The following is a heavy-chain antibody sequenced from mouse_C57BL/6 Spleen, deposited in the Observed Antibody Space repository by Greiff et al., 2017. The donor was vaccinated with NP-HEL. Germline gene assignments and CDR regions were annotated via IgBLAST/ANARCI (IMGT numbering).Heavy chain of an antibody. CDR2: IYPGSGNT. Sequence: VKLVESGAELVRPGASVKLSCKASGYTFTDYYINWVKQRPGQGLEWIARIYPGSGNTYYNEKFKGKATLTAEKSSSTAYMQLSSLTSEDSAVYFCARLRNAMDYWGQGTSVTVSS. CDR3: ARLRNAMDY. J-gene: IGHJ4*01. V-gene: IGHV1-76*01. CDR1: GYTFTDYY.